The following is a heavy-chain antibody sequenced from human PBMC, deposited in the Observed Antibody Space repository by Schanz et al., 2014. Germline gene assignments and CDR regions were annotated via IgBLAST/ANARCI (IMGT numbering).Heavy chain of an antibody. V-gene: IGHV3-7*01. Sequence: EVQLVESGGGLVQPGGSLRPSCAASGFTFSGYWMSWVRQAPGEGLVWVANIKLDGSEKYYADSVKGRFTISRDTAENSVYLQMNSLRAEDTAVYYCARDGYRNGRPFDHWGQGTRVTVSA. CDR3: ARDGYRNGRPFDH. J-gene: IGHJ4*02. D-gene: IGHD5-18*01. CDR2: IKLDGSEK. CDR1: GFTFSGYW.